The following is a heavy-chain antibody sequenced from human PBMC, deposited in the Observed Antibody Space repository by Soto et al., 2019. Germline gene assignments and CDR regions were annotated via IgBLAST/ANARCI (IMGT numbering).Heavy chain of an antibody. CDR2: TYYRSKWYH. D-gene: IGHD6-13*01. CDR1: GDSVSSNSAA. Sequence: SQTLSLTCAISGDSVSSNSAAWNCGRQSPSRGLEWLGRTYYRSKWYHDYALSVKSRISINPDTSKNQISLQLNSVTPEDTAVYYCTRASYSSRWYWYFDYWGQGSLVTVSS. V-gene: IGHV6-1*01. J-gene: IGHJ4*02. CDR3: TRASYSSRWYWYFDY.